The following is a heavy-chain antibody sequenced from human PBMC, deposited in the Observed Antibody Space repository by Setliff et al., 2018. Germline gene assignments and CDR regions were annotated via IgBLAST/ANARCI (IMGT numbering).Heavy chain of an antibody. D-gene: IGHD6-13*01. J-gene: IGHJ5*02. Sequence: GSLRLSCAAPGFTFSSFWMSWVRQSPGKGLEWVANINQGGSDQFYVESVKGRFTISRDNAKNSLYLQLNSLRVEDTAMYYCARIGPSNWGIRGYNWLDPWGQGTLVTVSS. V-gene: IGHV3-7*03. CDR1: GFTFSSFW. CDR2: INQGGSDQ. CDR3: ARIGPSNWGIRGYNWLDP.